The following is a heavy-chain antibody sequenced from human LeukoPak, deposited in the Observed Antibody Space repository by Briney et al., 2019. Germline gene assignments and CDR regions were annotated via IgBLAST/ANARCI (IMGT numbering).Heavy chain of an antibody. CDR1: GFTVRDNY. CDR3: ARAVTTGYFDL. J-gene: IGHJ2*01. Sequence: PGGSLRLSCAASGFTVRDNYMSWVRQAPGKGLELVSLIYSGGNTFYPDSVRGRFTISRDDSKNTLSLQMNSLRAEDTAVYYCARAVTTGYFDLWGRGTLVTVSS. CDR2: IYSGGNT. V-gene: IGHV3-66*01. D-gene: IGHD4-11*01.